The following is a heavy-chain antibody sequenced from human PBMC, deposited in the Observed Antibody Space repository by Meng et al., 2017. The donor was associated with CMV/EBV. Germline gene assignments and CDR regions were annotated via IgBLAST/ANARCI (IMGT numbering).Heavy chain of an antibody. D-gene: IGHD3-3*01. CDR2: ISSSSSTI. V-gene: IGHV3-48*04. CDR3: AREVEKWLLLVRTGYYYGMDV. CDR1: GFTFSSYS. J-gene: IGHJ6*02. Sequence: GGSLRLSCAASGFTFSSYSMNWVRQAPGKGLEWVSYISSSSSTIYYADSVKGRFTISRDNAKSSLYLQMNSLRAEDTAVYYCAREVEKWLLLVRTGYYYGMDVWGQGTTVTVSS.